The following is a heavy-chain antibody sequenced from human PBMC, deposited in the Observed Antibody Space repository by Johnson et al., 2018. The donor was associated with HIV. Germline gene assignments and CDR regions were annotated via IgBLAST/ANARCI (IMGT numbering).Heavy chain of an antibody. V-gene: IGHV3-30*04. CDR1: GFTLSSYA. Sequence: VQLVESGGGVVQPGRSLRLSCVASGFTLSSYAMHWVRQAPGKGLEWVGVIAFDGSNKYYADSVKGRFPISRDNSKNTLYLQMNSLRAEDTAVYYCAKGGYNWKFDGFDIWGQGTMVTVSS. CDR2: IAFDGSNK. CDR3: AKGGYNWKFDGFDI. D-gene: IGHD1-20*01. J-gene: IGHJ3*02.